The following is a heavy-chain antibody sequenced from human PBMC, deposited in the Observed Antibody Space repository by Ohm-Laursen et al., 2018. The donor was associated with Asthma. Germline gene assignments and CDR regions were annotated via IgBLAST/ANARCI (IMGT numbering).Heavy chain of an antibody. CDR3: ARGGRHGSGSYYSH. V-gene: IGHV1-69*01. Sequence: SSVKVSCKASGYTFTSYGISWVRQAPGQGLEWMGGIIPILRTANYAQNFRGRVTITADESTSTAYMELSSLRSEDTAVYYCARGGRHGSGSYYSHWGQGTLVTVSS. CDR2: IIPILRTA. D-gene: IGHD3-10*01. J-gene: IGHJ4*02. CDR1: GYTFTSYG.